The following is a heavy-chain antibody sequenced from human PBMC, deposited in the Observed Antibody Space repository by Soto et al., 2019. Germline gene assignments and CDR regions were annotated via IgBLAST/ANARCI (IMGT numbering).Heavy chain of an antibody. CDR2: ISGSGGST. CDR1: GFTFSSYA. V-gene: IGHV3-23*01. CDR3: AKGGSITIFGVVIRPFDY. Sequence: GGSLRLSCAASGFTFSSYAMSWVRQAPGKGLEWVSAISGSGGSTYYADSVKGRFTISRDNSKNTLYLQMNSLRAEDTAVYYCAKGGSITIFGVVIRPFDYWGQGTLVTVSS. D-gene: IGHD3-3*01. J-gene: IGHJ4*02.